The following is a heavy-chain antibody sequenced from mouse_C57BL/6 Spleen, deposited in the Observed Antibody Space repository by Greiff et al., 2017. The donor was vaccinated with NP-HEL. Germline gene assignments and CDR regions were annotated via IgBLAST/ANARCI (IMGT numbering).Heavy chain of an antibody. D-gene: IGHD1-1*01. CDR3: ASDYYGSSYEYFDD. CDR1: GYTFTDYY. V-gene: IGHV1-26*01. Sequence: EVQLQQSGPELVKPGASVKLSCKASGYTFTDYYMNWVKQSHGKSLEWIGDISPNNGGTSYNQKIKGKATLTVDKSSNTAYMELRSLTSVDSAVYYCASDYYGSSYEYFDDWGQGTTLTVSS. CDR2: ISPNNGGT. J-gene: IGHJ2*01.